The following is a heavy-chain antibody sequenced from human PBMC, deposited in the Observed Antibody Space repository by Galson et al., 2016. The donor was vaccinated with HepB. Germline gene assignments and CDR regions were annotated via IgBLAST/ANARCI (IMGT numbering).Heavy chain of an antibody. D-gene: IGHD7-27*01. CDR1: GVSVSDNF. J-gene: IGHJ4*02. CDR2: LYPNGNT. Sequence: SLRLSCAASGVSVSDNFLTWVRQAPGKGLEWVSTLYPNGNTFYADPVRGRFTISRDNTNNLLYLQMNDLRADDTAVYYCVRDDWGPGDFWGQGTLVTVSS. CDR3: VRDDWGPGDF. V-gene: IGHV3-53*01.